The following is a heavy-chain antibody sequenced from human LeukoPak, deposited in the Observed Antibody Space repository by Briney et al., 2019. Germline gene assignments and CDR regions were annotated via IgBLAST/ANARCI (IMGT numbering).Heavy chain of an antibody. D-gene: IGHD3-22*01. CDR2: IYTSGST. CDR3: ARDAPDRNYYDSSGYYYYGMDV. CDR1: GGSISSYY. V-gene: IGHV4-4*07. Sequence: SETLSLTCTVSGGSISSYYWSWIRQPAGKGLEWIGRIYTSGSTNYNPSLKSRVTMSVDTSKNQFSLKLSSVTAADTAVYYCARDAPDRNYYDSSGYYYYGMDVWGQGTTVNVSS. J-gene: IGHJ6*02.